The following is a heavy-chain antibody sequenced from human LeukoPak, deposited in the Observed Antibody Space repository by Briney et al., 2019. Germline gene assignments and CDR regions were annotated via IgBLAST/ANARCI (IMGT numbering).Heavy chain of an antibody. CDR3: ARAVSGDY. CDR1: GYSISSGYY. Sequence: SETLSLTCTVSGYSISSGYYWGWIRQPPGKGLEWIGSIYHSGSTYYNPSLKSRVTISVDTSKNQFSLKLSSVTAADAAVYYCARAVSGDYWGQGTLVTVSS. J-gene: IGHJ4*02. V-gene: IGHV4-38-2*02. CDR2: IYHSGST.